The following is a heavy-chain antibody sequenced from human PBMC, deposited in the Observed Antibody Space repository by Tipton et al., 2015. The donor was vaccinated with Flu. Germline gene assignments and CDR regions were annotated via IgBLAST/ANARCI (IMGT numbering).Heavy chain of an antibody. D-gene: IGHD3-22*01. CDR2: ISWNSGSI. V-gene: IGHV3-9*01. J-gene: IGHJ6*03. CDR3: AGISSGYHNPYYYYYMDV. Sequence: RSLRLSCAASGFTFDDYAMHWVRQAPGKGLEWVSGISWNSGSIGYADSVKGRFTISRDNAKNSLYLQMNSLRAEDTALYYCAGISSGYHNPYYYYYMDVWGKGTTVTVSS. CDR1: GFTFDDYA.